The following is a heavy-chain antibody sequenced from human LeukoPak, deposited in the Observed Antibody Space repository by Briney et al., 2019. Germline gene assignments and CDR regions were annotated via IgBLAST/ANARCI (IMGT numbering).Heavy chain of an antibody. CDR2: ISYDGSNK. CDR3: ARDTTYYGSGSLNF. V-gene: IGHV3-30*14. CDR1: GFTFSSYA. J-gene: IGHJ4*02. Sequence: GRSLRLSCAASGFTFSSYAMHWVRQAPGKGLEGGAVISYDGSNKYYADSVKGRFTISRDNSKNTLYLQMNSLRAEDTAVYYCARDTTYYGSGSLNFWGQGTLVTVSS. D-gene: IGHD3-10*01.